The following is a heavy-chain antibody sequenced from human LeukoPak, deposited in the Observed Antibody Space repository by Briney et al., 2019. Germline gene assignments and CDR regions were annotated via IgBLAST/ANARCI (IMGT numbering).Heavy chain of an antibody. Sequence: PGGSLRLSCVASGFTFSSYAMSWVRQAPGKGLEWVPAISGSGGSTYYADSVKGRFTISRDNSKNTLYLQMNSLRAEDAAVYYCTKRSSGIVGATGDLDYWGQGTLVTVSS. CDR1: GFTFSSYA. J-gene: IGHJ4*02. D-gene: IGHD1-26*01. V-gene: IGHV3-23*01. CDR3: TKRSSGIVGATGDLDY. CDR2: ISGSGGST.